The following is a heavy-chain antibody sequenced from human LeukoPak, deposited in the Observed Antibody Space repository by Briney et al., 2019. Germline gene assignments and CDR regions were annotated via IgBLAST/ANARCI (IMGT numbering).Heavy chain of an antibody. D-gene: IGHD3-22*01. CDR3: ARGERSSGYYSIYYYYYGMDV. Sequence: SETLSLTCTVSGGSISSYYWSWIRQPPGKGLEWIGYIYYSGSTNYNPSLKSRVTISVDTSKNQFSLKLSSVTAADTAVYYCARGERSSGYYSIYYYYYGMDVWGQGTTVTVSS. V-gene: IGHV4-59*12. CDR2: IYYSGST. CDR1: GGSISSYY. J-gene: IGHJ6*02.